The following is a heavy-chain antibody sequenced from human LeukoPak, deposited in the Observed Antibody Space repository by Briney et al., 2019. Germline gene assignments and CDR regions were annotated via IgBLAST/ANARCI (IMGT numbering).Heavy chain of an antibody. D-gene: IGHD2-15*01. Sequence: KPSETLSLTCAVYGGSFSGYYWSWIRQPPGKGLEWIGYIYYSGSTNYNPSLKSRVTISVDTSKNQFSLKLSSVTAADTAVYYCARGSLIRPDYYYYYYMDVWGKGTTVTISS. V-gene: IGHV4-59*01. J-gene: IGHJ6*03. CDR1: GGSFSGYY. CDR3: ARGSLIRPDYYYYYYMDV. CDR2: IYYSGST.